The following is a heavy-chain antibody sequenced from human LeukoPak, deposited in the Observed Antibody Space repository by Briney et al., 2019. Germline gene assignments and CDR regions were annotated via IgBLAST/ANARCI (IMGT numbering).Heavy chain of an antibody. V-gene: IGHV1-18*01. CDR2: ISAYNGNT. CDR3: ARVLDYYDSKYYFDY. J-gene: IGHJ4*02. CDR1: GYTFTSYG. Sequence: ASVKVSCKASGYTFTSYGIRWVRQAPGQGLEWMGWISAYNGNTNYAQKLQGRVTMTTDTSTSTAYMELRSLRSDDTAVYYCARVLDYYDSKYYFDYWGQGTLVTVSS. D-gene: IGHD3-22*01.